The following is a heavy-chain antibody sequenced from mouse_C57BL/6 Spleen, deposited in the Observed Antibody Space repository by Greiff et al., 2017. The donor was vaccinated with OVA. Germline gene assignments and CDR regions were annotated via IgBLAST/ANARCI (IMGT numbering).Heavy chain of an antibody. V-gene: IGHV1-82*01. D-gene: IGHD3-3*01. J-gene: IGHJ4*01. Sequence: VQLQQSGPELVKPGASVKISCKASGYAFSSSWMNWVKQRPGKGLEWIGRIYPGDGDTNYNGKFKGKATLTADKSSSTAYMQLSSLTSEDSAVYFCAREGTEAMDYWGQGTSVTVSS. CDR1: GYAFSSSW. CDR3: AREGTEAMDY. CDR2: IYPGDGDT.